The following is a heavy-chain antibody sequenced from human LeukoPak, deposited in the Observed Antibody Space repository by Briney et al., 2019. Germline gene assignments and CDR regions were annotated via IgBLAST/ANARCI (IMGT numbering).Heavy chain of an antibody. CDR2: ISDDGSNK. J-gene: IGHJ4*02. CDR3: AKGKRGFTYGSPGY. V-gene: IGHV3-30*18. D-gene: IGHD3-10*01. Sequence: GTSLRLSCVASGFSSSNNAMHWVRQAPGKGLEWVAVISDDGSNKYYVDSVKGRFAISRDNSINTLYLQVNSLRLEDTAVYYCAKGKRGFTYGSPGYWGQGTLVTVSS. CDR1: GFSSSNNA.